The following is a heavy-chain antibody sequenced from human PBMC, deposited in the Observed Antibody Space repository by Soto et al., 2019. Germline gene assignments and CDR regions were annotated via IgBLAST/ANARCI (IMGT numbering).Heavy chain of an antibody. J-gene: IGHJ6*02. D-gene: IGHD1-26*01. CDR2: IYYSGTT. CDR3: ARHPGRATEYYGLDV. Sequence: QLQLQESGPGLVKPSETLSLTCTVSGGSISSSSYYWGWIRQPPGKGLEWIGSIYYSGTTYYNPSLKRRVTISVDTSKNQFSLKVSSVTAADTAVYYCARHPGRATEYYGLDVWGQGTTVTVSS. CDR1: GGSISSSSYY. V-gene: IGHV4-39*01.